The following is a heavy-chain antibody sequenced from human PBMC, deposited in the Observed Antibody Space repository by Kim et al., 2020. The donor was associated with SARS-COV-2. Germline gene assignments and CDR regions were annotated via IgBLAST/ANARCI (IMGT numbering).Heavy chain of an antibody. CDR3: ARGPKYSSGWYNY. CDR1: GFTFSSYW. J-gene: IGHJ4*02. D-gene: IGHD6-19*01. V-gene: IGHV3-7*03. CDR2: IKQDGSEK. Sequence: GGSLRLSCAASGFTFSSYWMSWVRQAPGKGLEWVANIKQDGSEKYYVDSVKGRFTISRDNAKNSLYLQMNSLRAEDTAVYYCARGPKYSSGWYNYWGQGTLVTVSS.